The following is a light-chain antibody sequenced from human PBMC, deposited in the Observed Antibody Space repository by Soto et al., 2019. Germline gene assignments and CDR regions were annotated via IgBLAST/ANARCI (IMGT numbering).Light chain of an antibody. J-gene: IGKJ1*01. CDR1: QSVSSTY. V-gene: IGKV3-20*01. CDR2: GAS. CDR3: QQYGSSPWT. Sequence: EIVLTQSPDTLSLSPGERATLSCRASQSVSSTYLVWYQQKPGQAPRLLIYGASSRATGIPDRFSGSGSGTDFTLIISRLEPEDFAVYYCQQYGSSPWTFGQGTKVEIK.